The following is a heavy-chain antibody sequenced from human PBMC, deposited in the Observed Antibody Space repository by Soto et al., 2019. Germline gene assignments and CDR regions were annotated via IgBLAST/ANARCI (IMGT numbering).Heavy chain of an antibody. J-gene: IGHJ6*02. D-gene: IGHD2-2*01. CDR2: IYPGDSDT. CDR1: GYSFTSYW. Sequence: GESLKISCKGSGYSFTSYWIGWVRQMPGKGLEWMGIIYPGDSDTRYSPSFQGQVTISADKSISTAYLQWSSLKASDTAMYYCARVPVCNIVLVPAAIGYYGMDVWGQGTTVTVSS. V-gene: IGHV5-51*01. CDR3: ARVPVCNIVLVPAAIGYYGMDV.